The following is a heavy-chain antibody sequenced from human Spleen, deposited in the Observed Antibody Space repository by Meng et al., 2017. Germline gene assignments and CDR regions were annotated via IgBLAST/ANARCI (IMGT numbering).Heavy chain of an antibody. CDR2: ISSSGSTI. D-gene: IGHD3-22*01. Sequence: SLKISCAASGFTFSSYAMHWVRQAPGKGLEWVSYISSSGSTIYYADSVKGRFTISRDDAKYSLYLPMNSLRAEDTAVYYCARDEGYYDSGGCLTSFDYWGQGTLVTVSS. J-gene: IGHJ4*02. CDR3: ARDEGYYDSGGCLTSFDY. CDR1: GFTFSSYA. V-gene: IGHV3-48*03.